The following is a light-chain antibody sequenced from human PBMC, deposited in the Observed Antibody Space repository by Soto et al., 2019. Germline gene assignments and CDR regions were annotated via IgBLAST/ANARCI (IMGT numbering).Light chain of an antibody. V-gene: IGKV3-15*01. CDR1: QSISDT. CDR3: QQYNNWPWT. J-gene: IGKJ1*01. Sequence: EIVLTQSPATLSVSPGERVTLSCRASQSISDTLAWYQQKPGQAPRLLIHGASTRATGFPARFSGSGSGTDFTLTISSLQSEDFAVYYCQQYNNWPWTFGPGTKVDIK. CDR2: GAS.